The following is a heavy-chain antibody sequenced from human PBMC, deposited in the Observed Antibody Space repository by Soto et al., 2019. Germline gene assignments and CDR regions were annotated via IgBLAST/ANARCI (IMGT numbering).Heavy chain of an antibody. J-gene: IGHJ4*02. CDR1: GGSISSSNW. CDR2: IYHSGST. Sequence: PSETLSLTCAVSGGSISSSNWWSWVRQPPGKGLEWIGEIYHSGSTNYNPSLKSRLTISVDKSKNQFSLKLSSVTTADTAVYYCAGSGYYPNYFDYWGQGTLVTVSS. D-gene: IGHD3-22*01. CDR3: AGSGYYPNYFDY. V-gene: IGHV4-4*02.